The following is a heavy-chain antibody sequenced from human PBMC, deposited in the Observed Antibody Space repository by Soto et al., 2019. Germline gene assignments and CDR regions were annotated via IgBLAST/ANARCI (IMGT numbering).Heavy chain of an antibody. V-gene: IGHV3-23*03. CDR3: ARGPRGRSGYYYLDC. CDR1: GFTFSSYA. CDR2: IYSGGST. J-gene: IGHJ4*02. D-gene: IGHD3-3*01. Sequence: EVQLLESGGGLVQPGGSLRLSCAASGFTFSSYAMSWVRQAPGKGLEWGSVIYSGGSTYYADSVKGRFTISRDNSKNTLYLQMNSLRAEDTAVYYCARGPRGRSGYYYLDCWGQGTLVTVSS.